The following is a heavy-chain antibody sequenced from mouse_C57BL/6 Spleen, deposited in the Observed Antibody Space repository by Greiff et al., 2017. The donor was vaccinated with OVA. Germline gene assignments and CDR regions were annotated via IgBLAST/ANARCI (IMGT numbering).Heavy chain of an antibody. CDR2: IDPENGDT. CDR3: TRGTTVASYYFDY. D-gene: IGHD1-1*01. J-gene: IGHJ2*01. CDR1: GFNIKDDY. V-gene: IGHV14-4*01. Sequence: VQLKQSGAELVRPGASVKLSCTASGFNIKDDYMHWVKQRPEQGLEWIGWIDPENGDTEYASKFQGKATITADTSSNTAYLQLSSLTSEDTAVYYCTRGTTVASYYFDYWGQGTTLTVSS.